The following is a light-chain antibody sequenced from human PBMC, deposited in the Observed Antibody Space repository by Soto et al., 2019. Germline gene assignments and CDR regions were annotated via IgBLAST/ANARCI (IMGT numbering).Light chain of an antibody. CDR2: WAS. CDR1: QSVLSSSNNKNY. Sequence: DIVMTQSPDSLAVSLGERATINCKSSQSVLSSSNNKNYLAWYQQKPGQPPKLLIYWASTRESGVPDRFSGSGSGTDFTLTISSQQAEDVAVYYCQQYYSTPYTFGQGTKLEIK. CDR3: QQYYSTPYT. J-gene: IGKJ2*01. V-gene: IGKV4-1*01.